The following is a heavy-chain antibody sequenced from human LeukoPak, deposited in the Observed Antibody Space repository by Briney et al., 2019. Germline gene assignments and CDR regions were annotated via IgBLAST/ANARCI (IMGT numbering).Heavy chain of an antibody. J-gene: IGHJ3*02. Sequence: GASVKVSCKVSGYTLTELSMHWVRQAPGKGLEWMRGFDPEDGETIYAQKFQGRVTMTEDTSTDTAYMELSSLRSEDTAVYYCANLPYYYDSSGYLPHAFDIWGQGTMVTVSS. D-gene: IGHD3-22*01. CDR3: ANLPYYYDSSGYLPHAFDI. CDR2: FDPEDGET. CDR1: GYTLTELS. V-gene: IGHV1-24*01.